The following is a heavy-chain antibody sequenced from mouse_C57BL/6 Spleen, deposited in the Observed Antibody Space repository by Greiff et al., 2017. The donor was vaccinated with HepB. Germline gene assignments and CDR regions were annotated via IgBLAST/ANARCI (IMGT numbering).Heavy chain of an antibody. V-gene: IGHV1-50*01. Sequence: VQLQQSGAELVKPGASVKLSCKASGYTFTSYWMQWVKQRPGQGLEWIGEIDPSDSYTNYNQKFKGKATLTVDKSSSTAYMQLSSLTSDDSAVYYCARYYDYDGAWFAYWGQGTLVTVSA. CDR3: ARYYDYDGAWFAY. D-gene: IGHD2-4*01. CDR2: IDPSDSYT. J-gene: IGHJ3*01. CDR1: GYTFTSYW.